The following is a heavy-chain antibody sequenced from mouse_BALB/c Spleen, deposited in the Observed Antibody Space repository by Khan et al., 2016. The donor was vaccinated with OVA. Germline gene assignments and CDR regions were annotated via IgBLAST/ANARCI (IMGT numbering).Heavy chain of an antibody. Sequence: QIQLVQSGPELKKPGETVRISCKASGYTFTTSGMQWVQKMPGKGLKWIGWINTHSGVPKYAEDFKGRFVFSLETSASTAYLQITNLKNEDTATYSCARGGAASYRNDGCAMDYWGQGTSVTVSS. D-gene: IGHD2-14*01. CDR2: INTHSGVP. V-gene: IGHV9-4*02. CDR1: GYTFTTSG. J-gene: IGHJ4*01. CDR3: ARGGAASYRNDGCAMDY.